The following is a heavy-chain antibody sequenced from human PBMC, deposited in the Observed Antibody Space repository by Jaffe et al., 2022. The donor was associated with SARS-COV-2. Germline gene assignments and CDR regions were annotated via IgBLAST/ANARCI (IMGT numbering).Heavy chain of an antibody. CDR1: GFTFSSYA. CDR3: AKVPTGAIVGATIYFDY. Sequence: EVQLLESGGGLVQPGGSLRLSCAASGFTFSSYAMSWVRQAPGKGLEWVSAISGSGGSTYYADSVKGRFTISRDNSKNTLYLQMNSLRAEDTAVYYCAKVPTGAIVGATIYFDYWGQGTLVTVSS. D-gene: IGHD1-26*01. V-gene: IGHV3-23*01. J-gene: IGHJ4*02. CDR2: ISGSGGST.